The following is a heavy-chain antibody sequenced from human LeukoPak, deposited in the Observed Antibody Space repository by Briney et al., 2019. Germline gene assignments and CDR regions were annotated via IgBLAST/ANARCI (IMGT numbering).Heavy chain of an antibody. J-gene: IGHJ6*02. Sequence: GASVTVSCKASGYTFTGYYMHWVRQAPGQGLEWMGWINPNSGGTNYAQKFQGWVTMTRDTSISTAYMELSRLRSDDTAVYYCARGYCTNGVCSTQTNPYYYYGMDVWGQGTTVTVSS. CDR2: INPNSGGT. V-gene: IGHV1-2*04. D-gene: IGHD2-8*01. CDR1: GYTFTGYY. CDR3: ARGYCTNGVCSTQTNPYYYYGMDV.